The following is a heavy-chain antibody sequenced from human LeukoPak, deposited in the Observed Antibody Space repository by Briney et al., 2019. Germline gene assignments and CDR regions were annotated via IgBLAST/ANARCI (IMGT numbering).Heavy chain of an antibody. J-gene: IGHJ5*02. CDR3: AKDQGEMTLNWFDP. D-gene: IGHD2-21*01. Sequence: PGGSLRLSCAASGLTFSSYGMDWVRQAPGKGLEWVAFIRYDGSNKYYADSVKGRFTISRDNSKNTLYLQMNSLRAEDTAVYYCAKDQGEMTLNWFDPWGQGTLVTVSS. V-gene: IGHV3-30*02. CDR2: IRYDGSNK. CDR1: GLTFSSYG.